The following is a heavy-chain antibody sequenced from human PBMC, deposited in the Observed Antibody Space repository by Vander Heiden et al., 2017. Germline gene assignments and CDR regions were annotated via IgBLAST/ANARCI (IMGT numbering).Heavy chain of an antibody. CDR2: IPSSGESS. CDR3: AKDTRLDVKWNFDC. Sequence: EVQLLESGGGLVQSGWSLRLSCAASGFTFSHSAMNWVRKAPGKGLEGVSGIPSSGESSYYAVAGRGRFTISRDNAKHILYRQMSRMRVREPAVYYFAKDTRLDVKWNFDCGRQGTIVTVFS. J-gene: IGHJ4*02. D-gene: IGHD1-26*01. CDR1: GFTFSHSA. V-gene: IGHV3-23*01.